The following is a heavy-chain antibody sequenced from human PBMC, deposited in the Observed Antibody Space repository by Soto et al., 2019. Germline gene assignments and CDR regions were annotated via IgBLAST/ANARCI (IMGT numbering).Heavy chain of an antibody. D-gene: IGHD6-19*01. J-gene: IGHJ4*02. CDR1: GGSISGYY. Sequence: QVQLQESGPGLLRPLETLSLNCSVYGGSISGYYWSWIRQAPGKGLEYIGHMFYIGPPNLSPSLKRRVAMSVYMFKNQCSMRLTSVTAADTAVYFCARWSFTSGPCKTLDYLGQGILVTFSS. CDR2: MFYIGPP. CDR3: ARWSFTSGPCKTLDY. V-gene: IGHV4-59*01.